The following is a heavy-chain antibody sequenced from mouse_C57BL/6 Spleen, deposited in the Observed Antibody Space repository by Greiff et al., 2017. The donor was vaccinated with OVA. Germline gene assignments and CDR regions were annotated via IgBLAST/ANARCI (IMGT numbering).Heavy chain of an antibody. D-gene: IGHD1-1*01. CDR1: GFTFSDYY. CDR2: ISNGGGST. Sequence: EVNLEESGGGLVQPGGSLKLSCAASGFTFSDYYMYWVRQTPEQRLEWVAYISNGGGSTYYPDTVKGRFTIPRDNAKNTLYLQMSRLKSEDTAMYYCARRDYGSGGYFDVWGTGTTVTVSS. CDR3: ARRDYGSGGYFDV. J-gene: IGHJ1*03. V-gene: IGHV5-12*01.